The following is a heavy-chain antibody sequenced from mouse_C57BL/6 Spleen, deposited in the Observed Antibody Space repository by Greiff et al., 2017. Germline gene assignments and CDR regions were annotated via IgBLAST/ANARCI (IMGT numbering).Heavy chain of an antibody. CDR1: GYTFTSYW. CDR2: IDPSDSYT. J-gene: IGHJ1*03. D-gene: IGHD4-1*01. CDR3: ARGLGRYFDV. V-gene: IGHV1-50*01. Sequence: QVQLQQSGPELVKPGASVKLSCKASGYTFTSYWMQWVKQRPGQGLEWIGEIDPSDSYTNYNQKFKGKATLTVDTSSSTAYMQLSSLTSEDAAVDYCARGLGRYFDVWGTGTTVTVSS.